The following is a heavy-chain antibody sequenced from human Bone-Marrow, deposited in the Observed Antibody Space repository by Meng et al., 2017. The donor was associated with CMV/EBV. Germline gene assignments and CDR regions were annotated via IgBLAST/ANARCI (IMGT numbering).Heavy chain of an antibody. J-gene: IGHJ4*02. CDR1: GFYFSDHF. Sequence: ASVKVSCKTSGFYFSDHFMHWVRQAPGQGLEWMGWIKPDSGATNYAQTFRGRVTMTTDSSISTAYMELIRLTSDDTAFYYCARDHNWGPDHWGQGNLVTVSS. CDR3: ARDHNWGPDH. V-gene: IGHV1-2*02. CDR2: IKPDSGAT. D-gene: IGHD1-1*01.